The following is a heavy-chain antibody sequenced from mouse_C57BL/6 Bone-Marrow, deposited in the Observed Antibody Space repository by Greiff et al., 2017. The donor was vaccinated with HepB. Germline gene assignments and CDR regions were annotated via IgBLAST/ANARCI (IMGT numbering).Heavy chain of an antibody. CDR3: ARRTLYSWFAY. CDR2: ISSGSSTI. CDR1: GFTFSDYG. Sequence: EVHLVESGGGLVKPGGSLKLSCAASGFTFSDYGMHWVRQAPEKGLEWVAYISSGSSTIYYADTVKGRFTISRDNAKNTLFLQMTSLRSEDTAMYYCARRTLYSWFAYWGQGTLVTVSA. J-gene: IGHJ3*01. D-gene: IGHD1-1*01. V-gene: IGHV5-17*01.